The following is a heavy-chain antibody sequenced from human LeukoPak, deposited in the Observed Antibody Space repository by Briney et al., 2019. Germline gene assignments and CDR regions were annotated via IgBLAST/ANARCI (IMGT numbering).Heavy chain of an antibody. V-gene: IGHV3-23*01. CDR1: GFTFSSYA. CDR2: ISGSGGST. Sequence: GGSLRLSCAASGFTFSSYAMSWVRQAPGKGLEWVSAISGSGGSTYYADSVKGRSTISRDNSKSTLYLQMNSLRAEDTAVYYCAKAPGAAAPPYGMDVWGQGTTVTVSS. J-gene: IGHJ6*02. D-gene: IGHD6-13*01. CDR3: AKAPGAAAPPYGMDV.